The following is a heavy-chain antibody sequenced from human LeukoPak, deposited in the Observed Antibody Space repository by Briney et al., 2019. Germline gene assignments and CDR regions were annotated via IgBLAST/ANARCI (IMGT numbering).Heavy chain of an antibody. CDR1: GYTFTSYD. D-gene: IGHD3-9*01. CDR3: ARGNGGYDILTGPPYMDV. Sequence: GASVKVSCKASGYTFTSYDINWVRQATGQGLEWMGWMNPNSVNTGYAQKFQGRVTMTRNTSISTAYMELSSLRSEDTAVYYCARGNGGYDILTGPPYMDVWGKGTTVTVSS. J-gene: IGHJ6*03. CDR2: MNPNSVNT. V-gene: IGHV1-8*01.